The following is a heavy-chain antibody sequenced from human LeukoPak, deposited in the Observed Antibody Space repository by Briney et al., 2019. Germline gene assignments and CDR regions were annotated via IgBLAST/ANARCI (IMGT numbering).Heavy chain of an antibody. J-gene: IGHJ4*02. Sequence: GGSLRLSCAASGFTVSSNYMSWVRQAPGKGLEWVSVIYSGGSTYYADSVKGRFTISRDNSKITLYLQMNSLRAEDTAVYYCARTGDSSGYYPFDYWGQGTLVTVSS. D-gene: IGHD3-22*01. CDR1: GFTVSSNY. V-gene: IGHV3-53*01. CDR2: IYSGGST. CDR3: ARTGDSSGYYPFDY.